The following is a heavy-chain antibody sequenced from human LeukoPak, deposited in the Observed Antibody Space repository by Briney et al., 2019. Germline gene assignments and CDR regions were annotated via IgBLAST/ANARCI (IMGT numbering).Heavy chain of an antibody. V-gene: IGHV4-34*01. Sequence: SETLSLTCAVYGGSFSGYYWSWIRQPPGKGLEWIGEINHSGSTNYNPSLKSRVTISVDTSKNQFSLKLSSVTAADTAVYYCALHSSGWNYWGQGTLVTVSS. CDR2: INHSGST. CDR3: ALHSSGWNY. CDR1: GGSFSGYY. J-gene: IGHJ4*02. D-gene: IGHD6-19*01.